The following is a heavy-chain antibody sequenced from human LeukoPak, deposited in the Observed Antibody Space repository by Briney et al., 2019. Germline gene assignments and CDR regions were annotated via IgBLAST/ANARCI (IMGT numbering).Heavy chain of an antibody. V-gene: IGHV4-4*07. CDR2: INTSGGP. D-gene: IGHD3-10*01. CDR3: VRDRGELYAY. CDR1: GDSISSSY. J-gene: IGHJ4*02. Sequence: SETLSLTCTVSGDSISSSYWSWIRQPAGKGLEWIGRINTSGGPNYNPSLKSRVTMSVDTSKNQLSLKLNSVTAADTALYYCVRDRGELYAYWGQGTLVTVSS.